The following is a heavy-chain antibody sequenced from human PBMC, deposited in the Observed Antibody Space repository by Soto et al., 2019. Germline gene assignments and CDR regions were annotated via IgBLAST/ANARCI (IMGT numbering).Heavy chain of an antibody. CDR1: GGSISNFY. J-gene: IGHJ5*02. CDR2: IYHSGST. CDR3: ARSTRSWFDP. Sequence: PSETLSLTCTVSGGSISNFYWSWIRQPPGKGLEWIGYIYHSGSTNYNPSLKSRVTISVDRSKNQFSLKLTSVTAADTAFYYCARSTRSWFDPWGPGTLVTVSS. V-gene: IGHV4-59*08.